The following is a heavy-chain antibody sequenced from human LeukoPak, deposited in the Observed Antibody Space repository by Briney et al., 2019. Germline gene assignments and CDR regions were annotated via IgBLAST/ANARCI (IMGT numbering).Heavy chain of an antibody. J-gene: IGHJ4*02. CDR1: GFTFSSYS. D-gene: IGHD5-12*01. Sequence: GGSLRLSCTACGFTFSSYSRNWVRQAPGKGLEWVSSISSSSSYIYYADSVKGRFTISRDNAKNSLYLQMNSLRAEDTAVYYCAIDHGGYAGYWGQGTLSPSPQ. V-gene: IGHV3-21*01. CDR2: ISSSSSYI. CDR3: AIDHGGYAGY.